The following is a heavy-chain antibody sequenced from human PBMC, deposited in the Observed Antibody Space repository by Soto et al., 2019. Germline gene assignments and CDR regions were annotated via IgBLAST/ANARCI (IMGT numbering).Heavy chain of an antibody. D-gene: IGHD1-26*01. CDR1: GYTFTSYL. Sequence: ASVKVSCKASGYTFTSYLMHWVRQAPGEGLEWMGVINPSGATTTYAQKFEGRVTMTRDTSTNTVYVEVSSLRSQETAVYYCATAPRWDRHDYLGNGPLVTVSS. CDR2: INPSGATT. CDR3: ATAPRWDRHDY. J-gene: IGHJ4*01. V-gene: IGHV1-46*03.